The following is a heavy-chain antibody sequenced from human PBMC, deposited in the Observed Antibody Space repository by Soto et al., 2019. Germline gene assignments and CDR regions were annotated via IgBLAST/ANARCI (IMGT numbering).Heavy chain of an antibody. J-gene: IGHJ4*02. CDR1: LVSISSGNW. Sequence: QVQLQESGPGLVEPSGTLSLTCAVSLVSISSGNWWSWVRQPPGRGLEYIGEISHSGTTNYNPSLESRVTISLDASKNQFSLRLTSVTAADTAVYYCATKKVPTPGDYWGQGTLVIVSS. CDR2: ISHSGTT. CDR3: ATKKVPTPGDY. V-gene: IGHV4-4*02.